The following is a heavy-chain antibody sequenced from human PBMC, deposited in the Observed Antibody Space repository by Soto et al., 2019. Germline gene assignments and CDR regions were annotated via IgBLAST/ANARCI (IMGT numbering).Heavy chain of an antibody. J-gene: IGHJ6*03. D-gene: IGHD3-16*02. V-gene: IGHV1-18*01. CDR1: GYTFTSYG. CDR2: ISAYNGNT. Sequence: GASVKVSCKASGYTFTSYGISWVRQAPGQGLEWMGWISAYNGNTNYAQRLQGRVTMTTDTSTSTAYMELRSLRSDDTAVYYCARDTAPSMITFGGVIALTYYYYYMDVWGKGTTVTVSS. CDR3: ARDTAPSMITFGGVIALTYYYYYMDV.